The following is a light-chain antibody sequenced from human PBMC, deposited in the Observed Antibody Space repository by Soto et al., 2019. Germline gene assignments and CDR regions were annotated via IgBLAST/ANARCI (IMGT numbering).Light chain of an antibody. V-gene: IGLV2-23*02. CDR3: CSYAGSSTSVV. CDR1: SSDVGSYNL. Sequence: QSALTQPASVSGSPGQSITISCTGTSSDVGSYNLVSWYQQHPGKAPKRMIYEVSKRPSGVSNRFSGSKSGNTASLTISGLQAEDEADYYCCSYAGSSTSVVVGGGTKVTVL. J-gene: IGLJ2*01. CDR2: EVS.